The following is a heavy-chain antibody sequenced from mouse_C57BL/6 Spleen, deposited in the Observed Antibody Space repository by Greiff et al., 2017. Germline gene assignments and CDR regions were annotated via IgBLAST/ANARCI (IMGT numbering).Heavy chain of an antibody. CDR2: ISSGSSTI. D-gene: IGHD2-4*01. CDR3: AADYDYDLDY. V-gene: IGHV5-17*01. Sequence: EVQLMESGGGLVKPGGSLKLSCAASGFTFSDYGMHWVRQAPEKGLEWVAYISSGSSTIYYADTVKGRFTISRDNAKNTLYLQMTSLRAEDTAMCYCAADYDYDLDYWGQGTTLTVSS. CDR1: GFTFSDYG. J-gene: IGHJ2*01.